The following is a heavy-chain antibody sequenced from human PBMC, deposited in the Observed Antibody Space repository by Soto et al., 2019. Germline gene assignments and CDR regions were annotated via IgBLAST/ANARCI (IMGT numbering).Heavy chain of an antibody. CDR2: FDPEDGET. CDR3: AKGRYQGHNWFDP. Sequence: ASVKVSCKVSGYTLTELSMHWVRQAPGKGFEWMGGFDPEDGETIYAQKFQGRVTMTEDTSTDTAYLELSSLRSEDTAVYYRAKGRYQGHNWFDPWRQGTLVTVSS. J-gene: IGHJ5*02. CDR1: GYTLTELS. V-gene: IGHV1-24*01. D-gene: IGHD2-2*01.